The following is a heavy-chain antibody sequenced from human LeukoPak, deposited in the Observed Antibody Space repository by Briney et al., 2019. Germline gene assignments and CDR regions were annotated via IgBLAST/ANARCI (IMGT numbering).Heavy chain of an antibody. V-gene: IGHV3-7*03. Sequence: GGSLRLSCTASGFTFNSHWMGWVRQAPGKGLEWLASINQGGSEKYYVDSVKGRFTISRDNAKNSLYLQMNSLRAEDTAVYYCARDMVPAGIAFDYWGQGALVTVSS. CDR3: ARDMVPAGIAFDY. D-gene: IGHD2-2*01. CDR1: GFTFNSHW. J-gene: IGHJ4*02. CDR2: INQGGSEK.